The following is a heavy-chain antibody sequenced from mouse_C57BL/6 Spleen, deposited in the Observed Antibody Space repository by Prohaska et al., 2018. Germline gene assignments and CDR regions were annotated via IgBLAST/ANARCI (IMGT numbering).Heavy chain of an antibody. CDR1: GYAFSSYW. CDR3: ARWGTVVAHDY. V-gene: IGHV1-80*01. J-gene: IGHJ2*01. CDR2: IYPGDGDT. Sequence: QVQLQQSGAELVKPGASVKISCKASGYAFSSYWMNWVKQRPGKGLEWIGQIYPGDGDTNYNGKFKGKATLTADKSSSTAYMQLSSLTSEDSAVYFCARWGTVVAHDYWGQGTTLTVSS. D-gene: IGHD1-1*01.